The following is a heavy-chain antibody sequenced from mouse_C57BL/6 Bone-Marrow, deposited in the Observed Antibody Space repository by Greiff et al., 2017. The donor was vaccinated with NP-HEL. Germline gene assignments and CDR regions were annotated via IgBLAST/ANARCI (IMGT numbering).Heavy chain of an antibody. CDR3: ARGYGNYGAMDY. CDR2: IYPGGSYT. J-gene: IGHJ4*01. Sequence: VQLQQSGAELVRPGTSVKMSCKASGYTFTNYWIGWAKQRPGHGLEWIGDIYPGGSYTNYNEKFKGKATLTADKSSSTAYMQFSSLTSEDSAIYYCARGYGNYGAMDYWGQGTSVTVSS. CDR1: GYTFTNYW. V-gene: IGHV1-63*01. D-gene: IGHD2-1*01.